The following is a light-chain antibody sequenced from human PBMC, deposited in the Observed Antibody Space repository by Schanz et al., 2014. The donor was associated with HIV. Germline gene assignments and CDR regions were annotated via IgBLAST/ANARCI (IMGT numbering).Light chain of an antibody. CDR3: QQYDTYPYT. CDR1: HYISSW. Sequence: DIQMTQSPSTLSASIGDEVTITCRASHYISSWLAWYQQRPGQAPNLLIYRASTLEAGVSSRFSGSGSGTEFTLTISSLQPDDFATYYCQQYDTYPYTFGQGTTLDLK. CDR2: RAS. V-gene: IGKV1-5*03. J-gene: IGKJ2*01.